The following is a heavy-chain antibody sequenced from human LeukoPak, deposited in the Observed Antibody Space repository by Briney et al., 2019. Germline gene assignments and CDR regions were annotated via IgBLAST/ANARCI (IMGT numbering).Heavy chain of an antibody. V-gene: IGHV3-9*01. Sequence: GGSLRLSCAASGFTFDDYAMHWVRQAPGKGLEWVSGISWNSGSIGYADSVKGRFTISRDNAKNSLYLQMNGLRAEDTALYYCAKASSGYPSSANNWFDPWGQGTLVTVSS. CDR3: AKASSGYPSSANNWFDP. CDR1: GFTFDDYA. J-gene: IGHJ5*02. CDR2: ISWNSGSI. D-gene: IGHD3-3*01.